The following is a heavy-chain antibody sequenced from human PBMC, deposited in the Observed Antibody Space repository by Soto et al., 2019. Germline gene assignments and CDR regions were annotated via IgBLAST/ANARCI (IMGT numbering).Heavy chain of an antibody. J-gene: IGHJ5*02. D-gene: IGHD1-26*01. V-gene: IGHV3-21*02. Sequence: EVQVVESGGGLVKPGGSLRLSCNFSFSMYSMDWVRQAPGKGLEWVASISSGSDFIKYADSVKGRFTISRDNTKNSVSLQMSSLRVEDTAMYYCTRDQDGSYDSWFDPWGRGTLVTVSS. CDR2: ISSGSDFI. CDR3: TRDQDGSYDSWFDP. CDR1: FSMYS.